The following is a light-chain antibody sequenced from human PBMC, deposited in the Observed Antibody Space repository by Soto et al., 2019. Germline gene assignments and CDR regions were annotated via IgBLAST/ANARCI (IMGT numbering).Light chain of an antibody. CDR2: EVY. J-gene: IGLJ1*01. CDR3: SSYAGSSNV. CDR1: NSDVGGYDR. Sequence: QSVLTQPASVSGSPGQSITISCTGTNSDVGGYDRVSWYQHHPGKAPKLLIFEVYNRPSGISDRFSGSKSGDTASLTISGLQAEDEADYYCSSYAGSSNVFGTGTKLTVL. V-gene: IGLV2-14*01.